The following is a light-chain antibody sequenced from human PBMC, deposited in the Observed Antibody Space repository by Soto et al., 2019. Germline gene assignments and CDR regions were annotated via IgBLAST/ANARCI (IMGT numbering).Light chain of an antibody. J-gene: IGLJ3*02. CDR3: SSYTTSATLV. Sequence: QSALTQPASVSASPEQSITISCTGTSGDVGAYNYVSWYQQHPGKVPNLIIYSVANRPSGVSDRFSGSKSGNTASLTISGLQAEDEADYYCSSYTTSATLVFGGGTKLTVL. CDR1: SGDVGAYNY. CDR2: SVA. V-gene: IGLV2-14*03.